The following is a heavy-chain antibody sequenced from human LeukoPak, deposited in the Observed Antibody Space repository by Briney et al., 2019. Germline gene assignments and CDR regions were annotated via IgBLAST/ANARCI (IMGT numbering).Heavy chain of an antibody. V-gene: IGHV4-4*07. J-gene: IGHJ6*03. CDR3: ARISTVTTSRAYYYHYYMDV. D-gene: IGHD4-17*01. CDR2: IYTSGST. Sequence: PSETLSLTCTVSGGSISSYYWSWIRQPAGKGLEWIGRIYTSGSTNYNPSLKSRVTMSVDTSKNQFSLKLSSVTAADTAVYYCARISTVTTSRAYYYHYYMDVWGKGTTVTVSS. CDR1: GGSISSYY.